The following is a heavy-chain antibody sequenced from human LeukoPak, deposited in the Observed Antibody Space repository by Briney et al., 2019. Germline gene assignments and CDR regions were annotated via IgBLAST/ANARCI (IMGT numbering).Heavy chain of an antibody. V-gene: IGHV3-30*18. CDR1: GFTFSSYG. CDR3: AKGYSSGWLLFDY. CDR2: ISYDGSNK. D-gene: IGHD6-19*01. Sequence: GGSLRLSCAASGFTFSSYGMHWVRQAPGKGLEWVAVISYDGSNKYYADSVKGRFTISRDNSKNTLYLQMNSLRAEDTAVYYCAKGYSSGWLLFDYWGQGTLVTVSS. J-gene: IGHJ4*02.